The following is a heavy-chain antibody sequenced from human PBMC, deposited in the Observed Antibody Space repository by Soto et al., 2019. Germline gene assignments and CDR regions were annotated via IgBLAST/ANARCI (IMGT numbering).Heavy chain of an antibody. J-gene: IGHJ5*02. Sequence: ASVTVSCKASGYTFTSYYMHWVRQAPGQGLEGMGIIKRSDGSTRNYKKCHGRDTLTRNTSTTTVYMELSSQRSENTAVYYCARELQPVAAHSIAAAGESAGFDPWGQGTLVTVSS. D-gene: IGHD6-13*01. V-gene: IGHV1-46*01. CDR3: ARELQPVAAHSIAAAGESAGFDP. CDR1: GYTFTSYY. CDR2: IKRSDGST.